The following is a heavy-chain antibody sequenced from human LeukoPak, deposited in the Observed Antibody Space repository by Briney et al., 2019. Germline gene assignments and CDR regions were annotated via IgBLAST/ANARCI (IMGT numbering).Heavy chain of an antibody. J-gene: IGHJ3*02. CDR2: IDNDGSST. CDR1: GFTFSSYW. D-gene: IGHD5-24*01. Sequence: GGSLRLSCAASGFTFSSYWMHWVRQVPGKGLVWVSRIDNDGSSTSYADSVKGRFTISRDNAKNTLYLQMNSLRAEDTAVYYCVRVRRDGSPGAFDTWGQGTMVTVSS. CDR3: VRVRRDGSPGAFDT. V-gene: IGHV3-74*01.